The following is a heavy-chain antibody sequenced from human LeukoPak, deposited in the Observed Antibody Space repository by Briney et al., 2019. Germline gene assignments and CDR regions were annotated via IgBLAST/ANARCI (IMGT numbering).Heavy chain of an antibody. D-gene: IGHD6-6*01. CDR3: AKDTSRYSSSSPDY. Sequence: GGSLRLSCAASGFTFSSYGMHWVRQAPGKGLEWVAVISYDGSNKYYADSVKGRFTISRDNSKNTLYLQMNSLRAEDTAVYYCAKDTSRYSSSSPDYWGQGTLVTVSS. CDR2: ISYDGSNK. V-gene: IGHV3-30*18. J-gene: IGHJ4*02. CDR1: GFTFSSYG.